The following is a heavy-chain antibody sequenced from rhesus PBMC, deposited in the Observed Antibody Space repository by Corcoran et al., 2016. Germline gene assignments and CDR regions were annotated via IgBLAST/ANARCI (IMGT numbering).Heavy chain of an antibody. CDR2: IDGNSGSP. Sequence: QVQLQESGPGLVKPSETLSLTCAVSGVSISRFRWSWVRQPPGRGLEWIGEIDGNSGSPYYDPSPKMPVTISKDTSKDQLSLRLNSMTAADTAVYYCVRSPYFNNYKRFDVWGPGVLVTVSS. V-gene: IGHV4-80*01. CDR1: GVSISRFR. CDR3: VRSPYFNNYKRFDV. J-gene: IGHJ5-1*01. D-gene: IGHD2-2*01.